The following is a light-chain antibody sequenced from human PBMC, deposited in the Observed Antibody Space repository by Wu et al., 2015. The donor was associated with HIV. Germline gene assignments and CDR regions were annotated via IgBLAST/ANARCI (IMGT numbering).Light chain of an antibody. CDR3: RQYVNGSPSVT. J-gene: IGKJ4*01. Sequence: EIVLTQSPVTLSLSPGNRATLSCRASQPVSYNFVGWYQQKPGQAPRLLIYGASSRATGIPDRFSGSGSGTDFTLTISSLEPEDFAMYYCRQYVNGSPSVTFGGGTKGGD. CDR1: QPVSYNF. CDR2: GAS. V-gene: IGKV3-20*01.